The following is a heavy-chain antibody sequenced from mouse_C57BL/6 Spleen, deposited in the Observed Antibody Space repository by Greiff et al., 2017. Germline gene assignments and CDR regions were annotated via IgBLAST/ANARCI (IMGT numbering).Heavy chain of an antibody. J-gene: IGHJ2*01. D-gene: IGHD4-1*01. CDR2: ISYDGSN. V-gene: IGHV3-6*01. CDR3: ARDRELGFFDY. Sequence: EVKLQESGPGLVKPSQSLSLTCSVTGYSITSGYYWNWIRQFPGNKLEWMGYISYDGSNNYNPSLQNRISITRDTSKNQFFLKLNSVTTEDTATYYCARDRELGFFDYWGQGTTLTVSS. CDR1: GYSITSGYY.